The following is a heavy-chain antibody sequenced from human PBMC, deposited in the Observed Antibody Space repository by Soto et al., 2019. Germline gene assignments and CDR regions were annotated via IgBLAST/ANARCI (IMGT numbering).Heavy chain of an antibody. D-gene: IGHD2-2*01. Sequence: SETRSLTCTVSGGSISSGGYYWSRIRQHPGKGLEWIGYIYYSGSTYYNPSLKSRVTISVDTSKNQFSLKLSSVTAADTAVYYCARDRDVVGNTDYWGQGTLVTVSS. J-gene: IGHJ4*02. CDR3: ARDRDVVGNTDY. CDR1: GGSISSGGYY. CDR2: IYYSGST. V-gene: IGHV4-31*03.